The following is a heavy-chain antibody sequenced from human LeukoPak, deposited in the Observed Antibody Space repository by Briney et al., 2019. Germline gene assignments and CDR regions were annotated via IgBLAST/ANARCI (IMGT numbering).Heavy chain of an antibody. CDR3: AKSATRLVSDYYYYMDV. CDR1: GFTFDDYN. D-gene: IGHD6-6*01. J-gene: IGHJ6*03. Sequence: GGSLRLSCAASGFTFDDYNMHWVRQAPGKGLEWVSLISWDGGSTYYADSVKGRFTISRDNSKNSLYLQMNSLRTEDTALYYCAKSATRLVSDYYYYMDVWGKGTTVTVSS. CDR2: ISWDGGST. V-gene: IGHV3-43*01.